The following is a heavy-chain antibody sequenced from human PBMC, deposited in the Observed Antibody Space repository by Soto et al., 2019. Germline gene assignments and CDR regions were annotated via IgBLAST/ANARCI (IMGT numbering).Heavy chain of an antibody. CDR1: GYTFTSYG. D-gene: IGHD3-9*01. J-gene: IGHJ4*02. CDR2: ISAYNGNT. Sequence: ASVKVSCKASGYTFTSYGISWVRQAPGQGLEWMGWISAYNGNTNYAQKLQGRVTMTTDTSTSTAYMELRSLRSDDTAVYYCATGLSRLVTIFLFYWGQGTRVTVSS. V-gene: IGHV1-18*04. CDR3: ATGLSRLVTIFLFY.